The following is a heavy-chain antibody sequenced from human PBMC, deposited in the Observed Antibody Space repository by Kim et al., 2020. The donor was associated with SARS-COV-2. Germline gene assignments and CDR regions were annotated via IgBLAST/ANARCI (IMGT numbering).Heavy chain of an antibody. J-gene: IGHJ4*02. Sequence: SRLTISVDTSKNQFSLKLSSVTAADTAVYYCARDFYGSGSYYNEYYFDYWGQGTLVTVSS. D-gene: IGHD3-10*01. V-gene: IGHV4-39*07. CDR3: ARDFYGSGSYYNEYYFDY.